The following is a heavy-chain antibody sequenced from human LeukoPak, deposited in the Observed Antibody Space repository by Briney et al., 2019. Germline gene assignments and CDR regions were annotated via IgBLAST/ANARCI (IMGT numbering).Heavy chain of an antibody. CDR3: TTRDYYDSFGAFDI. CDR1: GFTFSNAW. Sequence: GGSLRLSCAASGFTFSNAWMSWVRQAPGKGLEWVGRIKSKTDGGTTDYAAPVKGRFTISRDDSKNTLYLQMNSLKTEDTAVYYCTTRDYYDSFGAFDIWGQGTMVTVSS. V-gene: IGHV3-15*01. J-gene: IGHJ3*02. D-gene: IGHD3-22*01. CDR2: IKSKTDGGTT.